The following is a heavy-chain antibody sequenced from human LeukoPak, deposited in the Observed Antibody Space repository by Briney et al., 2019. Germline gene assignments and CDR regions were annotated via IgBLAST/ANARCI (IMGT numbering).Heavy chain of an antibody. Sequence: PGGSLRLSCAASGFTFSSYEMSWVRQAPGKGLEWVSYISSSGSTIYYADSVKGRFTISRDNAKNSLYLQMNSLRAEDTAVYYCASASRQEPNYYYYGMDVWGQGTTVTVSS. CDR1: GFTFSSYE. CDR2: ISSSGSTI. J-gene: IGHJ6*02. V-gene: IGHV3-48*03. D-gene: IGHD1-14*01. CDR3: ASASRQEPNYYYYGMDV.